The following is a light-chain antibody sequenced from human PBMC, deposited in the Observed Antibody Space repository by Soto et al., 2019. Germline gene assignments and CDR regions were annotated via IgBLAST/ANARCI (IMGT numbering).Light chain of an antibody. CDR3: SSYTSSSTSVV. J-gene: IGLJ2*01. V-gene: IGLV2-14*01. CDR2: DVS. CDR1: SSDVGGYNY. Sequence: QSVVTQTASVSGSPGQSITISCTGTSSDVGGYNYVSWYQQHPGKAPKLMIYDVSNRPSGASNRFSGSKSGNTASLTISGLQAEDEADYYCSSYTSSSTSVVFGGGTKVTV.